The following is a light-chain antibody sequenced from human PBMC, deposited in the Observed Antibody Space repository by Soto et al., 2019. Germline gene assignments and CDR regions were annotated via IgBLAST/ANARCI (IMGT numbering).Light chain of an antibody. CDR3: QQSYTIPTWT. J-gene: IGKJ1*01. Sequence: DIQMTQSPSSLSASVGDRVTIACRASQSIARYLNWYQQKPGEAPKLLIYAASSLQSGVPSRFSGSGSQTDFTLTITSLQPEDFATYYCQQSYTIPTWTFGQGTKVEI. CDR2: AAS. V-gene: IGKV1-39*01. CDR1: QSIARY.